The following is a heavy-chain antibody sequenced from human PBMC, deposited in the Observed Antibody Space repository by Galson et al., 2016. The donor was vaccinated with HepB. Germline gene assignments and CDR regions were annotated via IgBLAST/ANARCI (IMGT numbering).Heavy chain of an antibody. D-gene: IGHD3-3*01. Sequence: TLSLTCTVSGGSVNRGDYYWSWIRQPAGEGLEWIGRIYTSGSTDYNPSLKSRVTMSLDTSKSQFSLRLSSVTAADTAVYFCARDREHYYDIWSSSLYFYGMDVWGKGTSVTVSS. CDR3: ARDREHYYDIWSSSLYFYGMDV. CDR1: GGSVNRGDYY. V-gene: IGHV4-61*02. CDR2: IYTSGST. J-gene: IGHJ6*04.